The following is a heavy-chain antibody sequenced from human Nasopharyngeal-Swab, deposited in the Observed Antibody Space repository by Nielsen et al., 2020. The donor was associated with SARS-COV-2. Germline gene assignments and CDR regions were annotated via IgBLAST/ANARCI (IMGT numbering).Heavy chain of an antibody. Sequence: ASVKVSCKASGYTFTSYYMHWVRQAPGQGLEWMGIINPSGGSTSYAQKFQGRVTITADKSTSTAYMELSSLRSEDTAVYYCAGNGDYGYFDYWGQGTLVTVSS. CDR2: INPSGGST. CDR1: GYTFTSYY. CDR3: AGNGDYGYFDY. V-gene: IGHV1-46*01. D-gene: IGHD4-17*01. J-gene: IGHJ4*02.